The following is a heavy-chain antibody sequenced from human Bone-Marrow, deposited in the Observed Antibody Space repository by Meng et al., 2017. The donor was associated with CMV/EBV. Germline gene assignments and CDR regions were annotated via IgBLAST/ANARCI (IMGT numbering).Heavy chain of an antibody. CDR2: ISSSRSYI. Sequence: GESLKISCAASGFTFSSYSMNWVRQAPGKGLEWVSSISSSRSYIYYADSVKGRFTISRDNAKNSLYLQMNSLRAEDTAVYYCARETITMIVVVHGAFDIWGQGTMVTV. V-gene: IGHV3-21*01. J-gene: IGHJ3*02. CDR3: ARETITMIVVVHGAFDI. CDR1: GFTFSSYS. D-gene: IGHD3-22*01.